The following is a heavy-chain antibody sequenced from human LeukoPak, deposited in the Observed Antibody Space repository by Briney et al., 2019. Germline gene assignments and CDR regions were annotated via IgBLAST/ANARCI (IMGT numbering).Heavy chain of an antibody. Sequence: SSETLSLTCTVSGYSISSGYYWSWIRQPLGKGLEWIGYIYYSGSTNYNPSLKSRVTISVDTSKNQFSLKLNSVTAADTAVYYCARATYDFWSGTRSYYFDYWGQGTLVTVSS. CDR1: GYSISSGYY. CDR2: IYYSGST. J-gene: IGHJ4*02. V-gene: IGHV4-61*01. CDR3: ARATYDFWSGTRSYYFDY. D-gene: IGHD3-3*01.